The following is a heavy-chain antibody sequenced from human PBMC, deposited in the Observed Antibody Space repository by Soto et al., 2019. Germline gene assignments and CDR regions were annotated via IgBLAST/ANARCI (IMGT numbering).Heavy chain of an antibody. J-gene: IGHJ5*02. V-gene: IGHV1-69*12. CDR2: IIPIFGTA. CDR3: ARAQRSMTTVTRNCFDP. CDR1: GGTFSSYA. D-gene: IGHD4-17*01. Sequence: QVQLVQSGAEVKKPGSSVKVSCKASGGTFSSYAISWVRQAPGQGLEWMGGIIPIFGTANYAQKFQGRVTITADESTSTAYMELSSLRSEDTAVYYCARAQRSMTTVTRNCFDPWGQGTLVTVSS.